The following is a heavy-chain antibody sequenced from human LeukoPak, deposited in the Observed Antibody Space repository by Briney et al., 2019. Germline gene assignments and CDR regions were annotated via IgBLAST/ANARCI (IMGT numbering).Heavy chain of an antibody. V-gene: IGHV4-34*01. CDR1: GGSFSGYY. CDR3: ARGGYKWNY. CDR2: INHSGST. D-gene: IGHD1-20*01. J-gene: IGHJ4*02. Sequence: SETLSLTCAVYGGSFSGYYWSWIRQPPGKGLEWSGEINHSGSTNYNPSLKSRVTISVDTSKNQFSPKLSSVTAADTAVYDCARGGYKWNYWGQGTVVTVSS.